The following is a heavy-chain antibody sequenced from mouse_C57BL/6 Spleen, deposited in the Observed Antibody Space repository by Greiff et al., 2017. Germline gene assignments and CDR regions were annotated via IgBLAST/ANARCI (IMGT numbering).Heavy chain of an antibody. CDR1: GYTFTSYW. CDR2: IYPGNSDT. V-gene: IGHV1-5*01. Sequence: VQLQQSGTVLARPGASVKMSCKTSGYTFTSYWMHWVKQRPGQGLGWIGAIYPGNSDTSYNQKFKGKAKLTAVTSASTAYMELSSLTNEDSAVYYCLDPYYYAMDYWGQGTSVTVSS. CDR3: LDPYYYAMDY. J-gene: IGHJ4*01.